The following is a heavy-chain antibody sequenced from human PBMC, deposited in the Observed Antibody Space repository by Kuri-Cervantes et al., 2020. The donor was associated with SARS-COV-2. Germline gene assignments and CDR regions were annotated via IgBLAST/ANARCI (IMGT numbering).Heavy chain of an antibody. Sequence: ASVKVSCKVSGYTLAELSMHWVRQAPGQGLEWMGWINPNSGGTNYAQKFQGWVTMTRDTSISTAYMELSRLRSDDTAVYYCARGRGTATLDIVLMVYASQDWFDPWGQGTLVTVSS. CDR3: ARGRGTATLDIVLMVYASQDWFDP. CDR2: INPNSGGT. V-gene: IGHV1-2*04. J-gene: IGHJ5*02. D-gene: IGHD2-8*01. CDR1: GYTLAELS.